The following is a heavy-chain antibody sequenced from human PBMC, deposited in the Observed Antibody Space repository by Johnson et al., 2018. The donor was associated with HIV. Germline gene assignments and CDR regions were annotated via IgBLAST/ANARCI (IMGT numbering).Heavy chain of an antibody. D-gene: IGHD4-11*01. CDR2: IRSKAYGGTT. CDR1: GFTFSNAW. V-gene: IGHV3-49*05. J-gene: IGHJ3*02. Sequence: VQLVESGGGLVKPGGSLRLSCAASGFTFSNAWMSWFRQAPGKGLEWVGFIRSKAYGGTTEYAASVKGRFTISREDSKSVAYLQLNSLNTEDTAVYFCTRVPRKGVTPDTFDIWGPGTMVTVSS. CDR3: TRVPRKGVTPDTFDI.